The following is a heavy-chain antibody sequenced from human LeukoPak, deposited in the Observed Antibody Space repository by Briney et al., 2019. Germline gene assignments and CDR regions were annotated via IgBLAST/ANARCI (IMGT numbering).Heavy chain of an antibody. CDR3: ARHGRRRIGLTMIVVYYFDY. V-gene: IGHV4-31*03. Sequence: SETLSLTCTVSGGSISSGGYYWSWIRQHPGKGLEWIGYIYYSGSTYYNPSLKSRVTISVDTSKNQFSLKLSSVTAADTAVYYCARHGRRRIGLTMIVVYYFDYWGQGTLVTVSS. J-gene: IGHJ4*02. CDR2: IYYSGST. D-gene: IGHD3-22*01. CDR1: GGSISSGGYY.